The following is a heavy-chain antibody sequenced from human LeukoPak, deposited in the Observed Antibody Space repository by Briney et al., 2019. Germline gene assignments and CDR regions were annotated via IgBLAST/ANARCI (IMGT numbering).Heavy chain of an antibody. CDR3: AREEQWLVPFDY. D-gene: IGHD6-19*01. CDR2: ISYDGSNK. Sequence: GGSLRLSCAASGFTFSSYAMHWVRQAPGKGLEWVAVISYDGSNKYYADSVKGRFTIPRDNSKNTLYLQMNSLRAEDTAVYYCAREEQWLVPFDYWGQGTLVTVSS. J-gene: IGHJ4*02. V-gene: IGHV3-30-3*01. CDR1: GFTFSSYA.